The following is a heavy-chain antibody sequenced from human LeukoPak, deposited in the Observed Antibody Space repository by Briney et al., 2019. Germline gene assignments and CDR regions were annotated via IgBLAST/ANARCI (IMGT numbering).Heavy chain of an antibody. V-gene: IGHV3-7*01. CDR2: IKQDGSEK. CDR3: AELGITMIGGV. CDR1: GFTFSSRDW. D-gene: IGHD3-10*02. J-gene: IGHJ6*04. Sequence: GGSLRLSCAASGFTFSSRDWMTWVRQAPGKGLEWVANIKQDGSEKYYVDSVKGRFTISRDNAKNSVDLQMNGLRAEDTAVYYCAELGITMIGGVWGKGTTVTISS.